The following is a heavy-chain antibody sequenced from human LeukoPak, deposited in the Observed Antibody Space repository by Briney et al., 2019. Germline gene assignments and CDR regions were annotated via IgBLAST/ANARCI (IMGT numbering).Heavy chain of an antibody. Sequence: PSQTLSLTCAVSGGSISSGGYSWSWIRQPPGKGLEWIGYIYHSGSTYYNPSLKSRVTISVDRSKNQFSLKLSSVTAADTAVYYCATDLKYSGYDINDYWGQGTLVTVSS. CDR2: IYHSGST. J-gene: IGHJ4*02. CDR3: ATDLKYSGYDINDY. V-gene: IGHV4-30-2*01. CDR1: GGSISSGGYS. D-gene: IGHD5-12*01.